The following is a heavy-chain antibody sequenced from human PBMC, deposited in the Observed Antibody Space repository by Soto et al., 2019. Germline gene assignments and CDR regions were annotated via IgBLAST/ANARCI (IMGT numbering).Heavy chain of an antibody. CDR1: GYTFTSYG. CDR3: ARGTLWFGELWSETYYMDV. V-gene: IGHV1-18*01. J-gene: IGHJ6*03. CDR2: ISAYNGNT. D-gene: IGHD3-10*01. Sequence: QVQLVQSGAEVKKPGASVKVSCKASGYTFTSYGISWVRQAPGQGLEWMGWISAYNGNTNYAQKLQGRVTMTTDTSTSTAYMELRSLRADETAVYYCARGTLWFGELWSETYYMDVWGKGTTVTVSS.